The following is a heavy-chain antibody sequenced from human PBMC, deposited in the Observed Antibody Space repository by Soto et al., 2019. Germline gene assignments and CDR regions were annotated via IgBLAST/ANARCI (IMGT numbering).Heavy chain of an antibody. Sequence: GGSLRLSCAASGFTFSSYAMSWVRQAPGKGLEWVSGISGSGISTYYADSVKGRFTISIDNSRKTLYLQMNSLRAEDTAVYYCAKVYPSGYCSGGACPPSYMDVWGKGTTVTVSS. CDR2: ISGSGIST. V-gene: IGHV3-23*01. D-gene: IGHD2-15*01. CDR1: GFTFSSYA. J-gene: IGHJ6*03. CDR3: AKVYPSGYCSGGACPPSYMDV.